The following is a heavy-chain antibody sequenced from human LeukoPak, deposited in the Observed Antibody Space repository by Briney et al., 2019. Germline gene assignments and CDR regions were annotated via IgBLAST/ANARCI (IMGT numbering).Heavy chain of an antibody. Sequence: GASVKVSCKASGYTFTSYYMHWVRQAPGQGLEWMGIINPSGGSTSYAQKFQGRVTMTRDTSTSTVYMELSSLRSEDTAVYYCATHAVATINVHDAFDIWGQGTMVTVSS. CDR2: INPSGGST. CDR1: GYTFTSYY. D-gene: IGHD5-12*01. CDR3: ATHAVATINVHDAFDI. V-gene: IGHV1-46*01. J-gene: IGHJ3*02.